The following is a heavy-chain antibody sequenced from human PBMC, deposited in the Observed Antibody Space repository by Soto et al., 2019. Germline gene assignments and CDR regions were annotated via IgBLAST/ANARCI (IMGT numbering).Heavy chain of an antibody. CDR1: GGSLRSGGYS. CDR2: IYHSGST. D-gene: IGHD7-27*01. CDR3: ARVPGP. J-gene: IGHJ5*02. Sequence: SETLFLTFAVSGGSLRSGGYSWSWIRQPPGKGLEWIGYIYHSGSTYYNPSLKSRVTISVDRSKNQFSLKLSSVTAADTAVYYCARVPGPWGQGTLVTVSS. V-gene: IGHV4-30-2*01.